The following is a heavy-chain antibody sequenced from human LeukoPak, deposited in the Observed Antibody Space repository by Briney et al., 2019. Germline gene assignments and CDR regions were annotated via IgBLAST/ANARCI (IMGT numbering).Heavy chain of an antibody. CDR1: GFTFDDHG. CDR2: INWNGGST. Sequence: RPGGSLRLSCAASGFTFDDHGMSWVRQAPGKGLEWVSGINWNGGSTGYADSVKGRFTISRDNAKNSLYLQMNSLRAEDTALYHCARVAPYYDFWSGYLTKPAHYGMDVWGQGTTVTVSS. D-gene: IGHD3-3*01. V-gene: IGHV3-20*01. CDR3: ARVAPYYDFWSGYLTKPAHYGMDV. J-gene: IGHJ6*02.